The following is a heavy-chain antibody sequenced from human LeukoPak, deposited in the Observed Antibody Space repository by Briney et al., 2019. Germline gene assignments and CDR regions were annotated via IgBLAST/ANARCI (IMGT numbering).Heavy chain of an antibody. CDR3: AREALEYSSPYYFEF. CDR1: GGTFGSYA. V-gene: IGHV1-69*13. CDR2: IIPVFVKA. Sequence: ASVKVSCKTSGGTFGSYAIGWVRQAPGQGLEWMGGIIPVFVKANYPQNFQDRVTITADDSTSTVYMELRSLRSEDTAVYYCAREALEYSSPYYFEFWGQETLITVSS. J-gene: IGHJ4*02. D-gene: IGHD6-6*01.